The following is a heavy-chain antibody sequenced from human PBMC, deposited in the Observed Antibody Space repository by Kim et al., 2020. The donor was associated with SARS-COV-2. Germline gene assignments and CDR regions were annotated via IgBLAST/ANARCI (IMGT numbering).Heavy chain of an antibody. V-gene: IGHV3-30*18. J-gene: IGHJ6*02. CDR3: ANKPEGYYGMDV. CDR1: GFTFSSYG. CDR2: ISYDGSNK. Sequence: GGSLRLSCAASGFTFSSYGMHWVRQAPGKGLEWVAVISYDGSNKYYADSVKGRFTISRDNSKNTLYLQMNSLRAEDTAVYYCANKPEGYYGMDVWGQGTTNTVSS.